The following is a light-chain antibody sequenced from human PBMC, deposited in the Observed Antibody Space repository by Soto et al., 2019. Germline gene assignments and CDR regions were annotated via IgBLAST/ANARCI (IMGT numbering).Light chain of an antibody. V-gene: IGKV3-20*01. CDR3: QLYAISPKT. CDR2: DSS. Sequence: IVLTQSPGTLSLSPGERATLSCRASQPVSSTSLAWYQQRPGQAPRLLLFDSSTRVTGIPDRFSGSGSGTDFTLTIIRLAPEDFAVYFCQLYAISPKTFGQGTKVDIK. CDR1: QPVSSTS. J-gene: IGKJ1*01.